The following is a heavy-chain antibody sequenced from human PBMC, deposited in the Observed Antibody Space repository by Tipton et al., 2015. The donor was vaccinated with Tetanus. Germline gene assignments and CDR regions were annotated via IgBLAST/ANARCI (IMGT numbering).Heavy chain of an antibody. D-gene: IGHD6-19*01. CDR2: IYYSGTT. V-gene: IGHV4-31*03. Sequence: LRLSCTVSGGSINSGGYFWNWIRQYPGKGLEWIGYIYYSGTTHYNPTLKSRLVMSVDVSKNQFSLNLTSVTAADTAVYYCAILPKHWLAPRGAPWGQGILVTVSS. J-gene: IGHJ5*02. CDR1: GGSINSGGYF. CDR3: AILPKHWLAPRGAP.